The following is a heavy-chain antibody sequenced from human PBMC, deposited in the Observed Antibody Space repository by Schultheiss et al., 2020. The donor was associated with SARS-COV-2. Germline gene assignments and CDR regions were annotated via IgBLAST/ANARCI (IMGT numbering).Heavy chain of an antibody. CDR3: ARIGPLEYSSSSGYYGMDV. CDR1: GGSISSGGYY. Sequence: LSLTCTVSGGSISSGGYYWSWIRQHPGKGLEWIGYIYYSGSTYYNPSLKSRVTISVDTSKNQFSLKLSSVTAADTAVYYCARIGPLEYSSSSGYYGMDVWGQGTTVTVSS. D-gene: IGHD6-6*01. CDR2: IYYSGST. J-gene: IGHJ6*02. V-gene: IGHV4-31*03.